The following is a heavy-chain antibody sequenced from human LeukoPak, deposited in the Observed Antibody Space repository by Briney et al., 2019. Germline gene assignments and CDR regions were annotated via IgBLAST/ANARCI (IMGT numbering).Heavy chain of an antibody. CDR3: ARGHYFGSESHYNY. CDR2: IWYDGSNK. D-gene: IGHD3-10*01. J-gene: IGHJ4*02. Sequence: GALRLSCAASGFTFSSYGMHWVRQAPGKGLEWVAVIWYDGSNKYYADSVKGRFTISRDNSKNTLYLQMNSLRAEDTAVYYCARGHYFGSESHYNYWGQGTLVTVSS. V-gene: IGHV3-33*01. CDR1: GFTFSSYG.